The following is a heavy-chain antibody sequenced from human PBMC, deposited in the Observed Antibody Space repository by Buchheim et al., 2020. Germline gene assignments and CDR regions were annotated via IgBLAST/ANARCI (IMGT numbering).Heavy chain of an antibody. Sequence: QVQLVESGGGVVKPGSSLRLSCAASGFTFSSYVMHWVRQAPGKGLEWVGVISYDGSNKYYADSVKGRLTISRDNSKNTQYLQMNSLRAEDTAVYYCAKGPLQLCEYWGQGTL. CDR3: AKGPLQLCEY. CDR1: GFTFSSYV. CDR2: ISYDGSNK. J-gene: IGHJ4*02. V-gene: IGHV3-30*18. D-gene: IGHD5-18*01.